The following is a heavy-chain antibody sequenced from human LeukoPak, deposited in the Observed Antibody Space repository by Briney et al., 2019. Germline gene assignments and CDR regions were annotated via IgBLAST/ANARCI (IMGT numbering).Heavy chain of an antibody. D-gene: IGHD2-15*01. CDR2: INHRGST. CDR1: GGSFSGYY. J-gene: IGHJ6*02. V-gene: IGHV4-34*01. CDR3: ARGLGYCSGGSCYTIIHYYYYGMDV. Sequence: PSETLSLTCAVYGGSFSGYYWSWSRQPPGKGLEWMGEINHRGSTNYNPSLTSRVTISVHASQNQSSLKLSSVPAAHTAVYYCARGLGYCSGGSCYTIIHYYYYGMDVWGQGTTVTVSS.